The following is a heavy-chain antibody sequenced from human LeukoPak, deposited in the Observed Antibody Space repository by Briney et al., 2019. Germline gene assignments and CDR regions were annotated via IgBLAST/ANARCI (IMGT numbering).Heavy chain of an antibody. D-gene: IGHD5-24*01. V-gene: IGHV3-74*01. CDR2: INSDGSST. CDR1: GFILSSYW. Sequence: PGGSLRLSCAASGFILSSYWMHWVRQAPGKGLVWVAHINSDGSSTYYADSVKGRFTIDRDNPKNTLYLQMNSLRAEDTAVYYCATRDYFDYWGQGTLVTVSS. CDR3: ATRDYFDY. J-gene: IGHJ4*02.